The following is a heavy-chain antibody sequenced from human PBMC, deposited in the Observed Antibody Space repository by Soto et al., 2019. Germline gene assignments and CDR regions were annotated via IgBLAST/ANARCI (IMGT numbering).Heavy chain of an antibody. D-gene: IGHD1-26*01. CDR1: GYSSSSLD. V-gene: IGHV1-8*01. CDR3: ARGVTAGVDY. CDR2: MQPRDGRT. Sequence: QVQLVQSGAEVRAPVSSVNVSSNASGYSSSSLDINWVQPTTEHGLEWMGWMQPRDGRTGYAQKFQGRVTMTRDTSINTAYMELSSLTSDDTAFYYCARGVTAGVDYWGQGTLVTVSS. J-gene: IGHJ4*02.